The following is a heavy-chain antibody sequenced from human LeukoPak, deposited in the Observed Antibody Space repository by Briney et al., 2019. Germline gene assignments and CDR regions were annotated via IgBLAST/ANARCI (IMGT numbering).Heavy chain of an antibody. D-gene: IGHD6-19*01. V-gene: IGHV4-30-2*01. CDR3: ARAAVAVAGPIGAFDI. CDR1: GGSISSGGYY. CDR2: IYHSGST. J-gene: IGHJ3*02. Sequence: PSETLSLTCTVSGGSISSGGYYWSWIRQPPGKGLEWIGYIYHSGSTYYNPSLKSRVTISVDRSKNQFSLKLSSVTAADTAVYYCARAAVAVAGPIGAFDIWGQGTMVTVSS.